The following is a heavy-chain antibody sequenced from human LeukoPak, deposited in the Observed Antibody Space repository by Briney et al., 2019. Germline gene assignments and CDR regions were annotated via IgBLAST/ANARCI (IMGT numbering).Heavy chain of an antibody. CDR1: GYTFTNYY. CDR2: IYPGDSDT. Sequence: GESLKISCNGSGYTFTNYYIAWVRQMPGKGLEWMGIIYPGDSDTRYSPSSKGQVTISADKSISTAYLQWSSLKASDTAMYYWARVVADNWLDPWGQGTLVTVSS. CDR3: ARVVADNWLDP. D-gene: IGHD2-15*01. V-gene: IGHV5-51*01. J-gene: IGHJ5*02.